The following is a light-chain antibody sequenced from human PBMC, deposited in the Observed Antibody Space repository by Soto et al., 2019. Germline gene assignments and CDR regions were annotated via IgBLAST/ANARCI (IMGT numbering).Light chain of an antibody. CDR3: QRYDREST. Sequence: DIQMTQSPSTLSTSIGDRVTITCRASQNISNWLAWYQQKPGKAPKLLIYKASCLESGVPSRISGSGSGTNFTLTINSLQPDDFATYFCQRYDRESTFGQGTKLEIK. V-gene: IGKV1-5*03. CDR2: KAS. CDR1: QNISNW. J-gene: IGKJ2*01.